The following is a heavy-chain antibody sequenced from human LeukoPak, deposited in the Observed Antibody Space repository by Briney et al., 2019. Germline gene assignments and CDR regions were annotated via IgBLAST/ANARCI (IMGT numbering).Heavy chain of an antibody. J-gene: IGHJ6*04. CDR1: GFTFSSDE. V-gene: IGHV3-48*03. CDR2: ISSSGSTI. D-gene: IGHD3-10*02. CDR3: AELGITMIGGV. Sequence: GGSLRLSCAASGFTFSSDEMNWVRQAAGQGLEWVSYISSSGSTIYYADSVKGRFTISRDNAKNSLDLQMNRLRAEDTAVYYCAELGITMIGGVWGKGTTVTISS.